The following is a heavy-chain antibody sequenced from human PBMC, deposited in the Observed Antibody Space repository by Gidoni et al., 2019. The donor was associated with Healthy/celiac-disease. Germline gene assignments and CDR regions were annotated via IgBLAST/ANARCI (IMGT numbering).Heavy chain of an antibody. V-gene: IGHV3-48*01. CDR2: ISSSTSTR. J-gene: IGHJ3*02. CDR3: AREHREWELLGPASHDAFDI. CDR1: GFPSSSYC. D-gene: IGHD1-26*01. Sequence: EVQLVESGGGLVQPGGSLRLSCAASGFPSSSYCMNWVRQASGKGLEWVSHISSSTSTRYYAESVKGRFTISRDKANNSLYLQMNSLRVEDTAVYYCAREHREWELLGPASHDAFDIWGQGTMVTVSS.